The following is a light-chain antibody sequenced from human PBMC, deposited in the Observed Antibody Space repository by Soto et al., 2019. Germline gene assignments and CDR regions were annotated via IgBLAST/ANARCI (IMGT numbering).Light chain of an antibody. V-gene: IGKV3-15*01. CDR2: GAS. J-gene: IGKJ2*01. CDR3: QQYNNWPMYT. CDR1: QSVNVN. Sequence: EIVMTQSPATLSVSPGERATLSCRASQSVNVNLAWYQQKPGQTPRLLIYGASTRATGIPARFSGRGSGTEFILTISSLQSEDFALYSCQQYNNWPMYTFGQGTKLEIK.